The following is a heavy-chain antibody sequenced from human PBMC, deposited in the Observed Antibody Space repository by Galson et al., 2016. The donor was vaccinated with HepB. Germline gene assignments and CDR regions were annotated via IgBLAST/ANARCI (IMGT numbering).Heavy chain of an antibody. J-gene: IGHJ2*01. Sequence: SETLSLTCSVSGGSISSGSHFWGWIRQPTGKGLEWIGSMFYSGTTYYNPSVNSRATVSFDTSKNHFSLKLSSVTAADTAVYYCARRAATIWYFDLWGRGTLVTVSS. CDR2: MFYSGTT. CDR1: GGSISSGSHF. D-gene: IGHD4-17*01. CDR3: ARRAATIWYFDL. V-gene: IGHV4-39*02.